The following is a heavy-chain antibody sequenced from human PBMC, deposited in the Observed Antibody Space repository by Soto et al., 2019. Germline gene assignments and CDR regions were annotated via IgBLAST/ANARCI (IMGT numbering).Heavy chain of an antibody. Sequence: SETLSLTCTVSGGSVSSGSYYWSGIRQPPGKGLEWIGYIYYSGSTNYNPSLKSRVTISVDTSKNQFSLKLSSVTAADTAVYYCARGGSGDYDSSGHLWGQGTLVTVSS. CDR1: GGSVSSGSYY. D-gene: IGHD3-22*01. V-gene: IGHV4-61*01. J-gene: IGHJ5*02. CDR2: IYYSGST. CDR3: ARGGSGDYDSSGHL.